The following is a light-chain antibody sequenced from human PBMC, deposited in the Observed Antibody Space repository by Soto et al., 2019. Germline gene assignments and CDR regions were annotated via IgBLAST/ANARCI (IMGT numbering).Light chain of an antibody. Sequence: QSPSTLSASVGDRVTITCRASQSISTWLAWYQQKPGTAPKLLIYKASTLESGVPSRFSGSRSGTEFTLTVSSLQPDDFATYYCQQYNDSFPYTFGQGTPLEIK. V-gene: IGKV1-5*03. CDR1: QSISTW. CDR2: KAS. CDR3: QQYNDSFPYT. J-gene: IGKJ2*01.